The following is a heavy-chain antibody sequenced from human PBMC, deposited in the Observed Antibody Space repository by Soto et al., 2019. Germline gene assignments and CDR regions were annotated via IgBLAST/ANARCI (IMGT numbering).Heavy chain of an antibody. CDR1: GGSISNGVYY. J-gene: IGHJ4*02. CDR2: IYYSGST. Sequence: PSLNCTVPGGSISNGVYYWSWIRQHPGKGLEWIGYIYYSGSTYYNPSLKSRVTVSVDTSKNQFSLKLTSVTAADTAVYYCAGAPLSADYWGQGTLVTVSS. V-gene: IGHV4-31*03. CDR3: AGAPLSADY. D-gene: IGHD3-10*01.